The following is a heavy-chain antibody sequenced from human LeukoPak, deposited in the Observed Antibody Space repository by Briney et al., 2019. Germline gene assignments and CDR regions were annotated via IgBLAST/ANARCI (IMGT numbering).Heavy chain of an antibody. CDR2: ISGSGADT. D-gene: IGHD2-15*01. J-gene: IGHJ4*02. CDR1: GFTFSTYS. V-gene: IGHV3-23*01. CDR3: AKELRRSPTYYFDY. Sequence: GGSLRLSCAASGFTFSTYSMNWVRQAPGKGLEWVSAISGSGADTYYADSVKGRFTISRDNSKNTLYLQMNSLRAEDTAIYFCAKELRRSPTYYFDYWGQGTLVTVSS.